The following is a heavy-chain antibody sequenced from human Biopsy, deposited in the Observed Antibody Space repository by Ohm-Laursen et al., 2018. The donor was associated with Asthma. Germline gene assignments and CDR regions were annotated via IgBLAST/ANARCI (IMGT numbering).Heavy chain of an antibody. V-gene: IGHV3-30*03. Sequence: SLRLSCAASGFTLTTYAIHWVRQAPGKGLEWVAVISYDGSTKYSADSVKGRFIVSRDISKNILSLQMNSLRPDDTAVYYCARDVVWFREVGGMDVWGQGTTVTVSS. J-gene: IGHJ6*02. CDR3: ARDVVWFREVGGMDV. CDR1: GFTLTTYA. CDR2: ISYDGSTK. D-gene: IGHD3-10*01.